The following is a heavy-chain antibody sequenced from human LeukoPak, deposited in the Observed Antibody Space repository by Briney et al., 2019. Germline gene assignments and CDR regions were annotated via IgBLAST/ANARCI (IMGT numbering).Heavy chain of an antibody. Sequence: GGSLRLSCAVSGFTFYDYAMHWVRQVPGKGLEWVSGINWNSDSIGYADSVKGRFTTSRDNAKNSLYLQMNSLRAEDTAFYYCAINGGGDSGYGNFDYWGQGTLVTVSS. J-gene: IGHJ4*02. CDR1: GFTFYDYA. V-gene: IGHV3-9*01. CDR2: INWNSDSI. CDR3: AINGGGDSGYGNFDY. D-gene: IGHD5-12*01.